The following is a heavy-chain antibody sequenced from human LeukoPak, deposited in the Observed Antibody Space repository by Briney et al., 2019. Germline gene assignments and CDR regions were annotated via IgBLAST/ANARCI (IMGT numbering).Heavy chain of an antibody. CDR2: ISSSSSYI. J-gene: IGHJ4*02. CDR1: GFTFSGYS. V-gene: IGHV3-21*01. Sequence: GGSLRLYCAASGFTFSGYSMNWVRQAPGKGLEWVSSISSSSSYIYYADSVKGRFTISRDNAKNSLYLQMNSLRAEDTAVYYCARGVVRYFDYWGQGALVTVSS. D-gene: IGHD3-9*01. CDR3: ARGVVRYFDY.